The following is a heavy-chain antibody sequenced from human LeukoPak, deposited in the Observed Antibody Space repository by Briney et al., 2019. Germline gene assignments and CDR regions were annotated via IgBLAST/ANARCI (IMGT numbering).Heavy chain of an antibody. Sequence: GGSLRLSCAASGSTFSSYSMNWVRQAPGKGLEWVSSISSSSSYIYYADSVKGRFTISRDNAKNSLYLQMNSLRAEDTAVYYCARNYYGSGSYYMDYFDYWGQGTLVTVSS. V-gene: IGHV3-21*01. J-gene: IGHJ4*02. D-gene: IGHD3-10*01. CDR2: ISSSSSYI. CDR3: ARNYYGSGSYYMDYFDY. CDR1: GSTFSSYS.